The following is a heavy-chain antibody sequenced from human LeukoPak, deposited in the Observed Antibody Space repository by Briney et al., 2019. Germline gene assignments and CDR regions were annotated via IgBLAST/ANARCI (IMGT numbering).Heavy chain of an antibody. CDR1: GDSINTGVYY. Sequence: SETLSLTCTVSGDSINTGVYYWSWIRQHPGKGLEWVGYIHYSGSTSYNPSLKTRATIAVDTSKTQFSLNLSSVTAADTAVYYCARAPGGYTYGYYFDYWGQGTLVTVSS. D-gene: IGHD5-18*01. V-gene: IGHV4-31*03. CDR3: ARAPGGYTYGYYFDY. CDR2: IHYSGST. J-gene: IGHJ4*02.